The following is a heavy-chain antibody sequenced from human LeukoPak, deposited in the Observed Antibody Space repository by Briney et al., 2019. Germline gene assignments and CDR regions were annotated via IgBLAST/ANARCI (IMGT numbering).Heavy chain of an antibody. CDR3: ARGGGSSRVGLDN. J-gene: IGHJ4*02. CDR1: GYTFSSYD. D-gene: IGHD6-6*01. CDR2: ISGYNSST. V-gene: IGHV1-18*01. Sequence: ASVKVSCKASGYTFSSYDISWVRQAPGQGLEWMGWISGYNSSTNYAQKFQGRVTTTTDTSTSTAYMELRSLRSDDTAVYYCARGGGSSRVGLDNWGQGTLVTVSS.